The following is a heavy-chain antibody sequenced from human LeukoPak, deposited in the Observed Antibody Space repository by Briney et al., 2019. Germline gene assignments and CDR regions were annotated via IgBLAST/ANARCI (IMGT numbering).Heavy chain of an antibody. J-gene: IGHJ4*02. CDR3: ARGLVPGFLDY. Sequence: GGSLRLSCAASGFTLSTYWMHWVRQAPGKGLVWVSRINSDGTTTTYADSVKGRFTISRDNAKNTLYLQMNSLRAEDTAVYYCARGLVPGFLDYWGQGTPVTVSS. D-gene: IGHD4-11*01. CDR2: INSDGTTT. CDR1: GFTLSTYW. V-gene: IGHV3-74*01.